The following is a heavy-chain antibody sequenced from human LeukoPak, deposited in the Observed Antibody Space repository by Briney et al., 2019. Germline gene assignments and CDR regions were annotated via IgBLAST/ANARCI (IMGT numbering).Heavy chain of an antibody. CDR2: ISSGTSTK. V-gene: IGHV3-11*01. J-gene: IGHJ3*02. CDR3: ARVGRAVTAAGFGAFDI. D-gene: IGHD6-13*01. Sequence: TGGSLRLSCAASGFTFSDYYMSWIRQAPGKGLEWVSYISSGTSTKYYADSVKGRFTISRDNAKNSLYLQMNGLRAEDTAVYCCARVGRAVTAAGFGAFDIWGQGTMVTVSS. CDR1: GFTFSDYY.